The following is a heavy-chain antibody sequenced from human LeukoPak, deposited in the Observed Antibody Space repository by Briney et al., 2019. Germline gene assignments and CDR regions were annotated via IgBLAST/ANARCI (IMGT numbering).Heavy chain of an antibody. CDR1: GYTFTGYY. Sequence: ASVKVSCKASGYTFTGYYMHWVRQAPGQGLEWMGWINPNSGGTNYAQKFQGRVTMTRDTSISIAYMELSRLRSDDTAVYYCARAWGDIVVVPAAIKIYYYYYGMDVWGQGTTVTVSS. D-gene: IGHD2-2*01. CDR2: INPNSGGT. V-gene: IGHV1-2*02. J-gene: IGHJ6*02. CDR3: ARAWGDIVVVPAAIKIYYYYYGMDV.